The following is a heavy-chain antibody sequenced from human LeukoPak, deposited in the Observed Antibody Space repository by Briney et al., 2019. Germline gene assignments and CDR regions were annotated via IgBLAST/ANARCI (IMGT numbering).Heavy chain of an antibody. CDR2: INSDGSST. J-gene: IGHJ3*02. D-gene: IGHD4-23*01. V-gene: IGHV3-74*01. CDR3: SSGNSHACDI. Sequence: PGGSLRLSCAASGFTFSSYWMHWVRQAPGKGLVWVSRINSDGSSTSYADSVKGRFTISRDNAKNTLYLQMNNLRAEDTAVYYCSSGNSHACDIWGQGTMVTVSS. CDR1: GFTFSSYW.